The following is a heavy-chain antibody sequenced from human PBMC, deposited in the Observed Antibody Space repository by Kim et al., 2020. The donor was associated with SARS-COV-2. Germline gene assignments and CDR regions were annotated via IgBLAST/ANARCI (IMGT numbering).Heavy chain of an antibody. CDR3: AKDLPWESLY. Sequence: STYYADSVKGRFTISRDNSKNTLYLQMNSLRAEDTAVYYCAKDLPWESLYWGQGTLVTVSS. CDR2: ST. V-gene: IGHV3-23*01. J-gene: IGHJ4*02. D-gene: IGHD1-26*01.